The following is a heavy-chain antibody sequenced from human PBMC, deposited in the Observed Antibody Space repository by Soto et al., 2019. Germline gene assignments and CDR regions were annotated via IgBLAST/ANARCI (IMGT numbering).Heavy chain of an antibody. CDR3: ARDPFLEWLPIHYEYYFDY. V-gene: IGHV3-74*01. J-gene: IGHJ4*02. D-gene: IGHD3-3*01. CDR2: INSDGSST. Sequence: GGSLRLSCAASGFTFSSYWMHWVRQAPGKGLVWVSRINSDGSSTSYADSVKGRFTISRDNAKNTLYLQMNSLRAEDTAVYYCARDPFLEWLPIHYEYYFDYWGQGTLVTVSS. CDR1: GFTFSSYW.